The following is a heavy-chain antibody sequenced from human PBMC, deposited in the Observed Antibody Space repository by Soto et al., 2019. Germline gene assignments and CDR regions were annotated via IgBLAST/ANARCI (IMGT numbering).Heavy chain of an antibody. CDR1: GFIFSSYS. CDR3: ASSASPDAY. J-gene: IGHJ4*02. V-gene: IGHV3-48*01. D-gene: IGHD1-26*01. Sequence: EVQLVESGGGLVQPGGSLRLSCVASGFIFSSYSMNWVRQAPGKGLEWISYINSGSTSIYYADSVKGRFTISRDNAKNSLYLQMNSLRAEDTAVYYCASSASPDAYWGQGNLVTVSS. CDR2: INSGSTSI.